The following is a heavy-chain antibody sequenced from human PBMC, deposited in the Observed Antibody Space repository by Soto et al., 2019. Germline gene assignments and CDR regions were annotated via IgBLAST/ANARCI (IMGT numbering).Heavy chain of an antibody. J-gene: IGHJ5*02. V-gene: IGHV4-31*03. D-gene: IGHD3-22*01. CDR2: IYYSGST. Sequence: PSETLSLTCTVPGGSISSGGYYWSWIRQHPGKGLEWIGYIYYSGSTYYNPSLKSRVTISVDTSKNQFSLRLSSVTAADTAVYYCARETPDYYDSSGPNWFDPWGQGTLVTVSS. CDR1: GGSISSGGYY. CDR3: ARETPDYYDSSGPNWFDP.